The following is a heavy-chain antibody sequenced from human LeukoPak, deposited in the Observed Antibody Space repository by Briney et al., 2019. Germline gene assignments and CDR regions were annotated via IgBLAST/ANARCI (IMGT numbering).Heavy chain of an antibody. CDR2: IYMSGST. V-gene: IGHV4-4*09. Sequence: SETLSLTCTVSGGSISSYYWSWIRQPPGKGLEWFGYIYMSGSTNYNPSLKSRVTISVDTSKNQFSLKLSSVTAADTAVYYCARKYCSSTRCYDYFDYWGQGTLVTVSS. D-gene: IGHD2-2*01. CDR3: ARKYCSSTRCYDYFDY. J-gene: IGHJ4*02. CDR1: GGSISSYY.